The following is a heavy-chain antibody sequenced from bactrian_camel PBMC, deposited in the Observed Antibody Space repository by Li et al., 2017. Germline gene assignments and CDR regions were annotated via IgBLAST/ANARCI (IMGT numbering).Heavy chain of an antibody. J-gene: IGHJ6*01. CDR1: GSTRRLGI. V-gene: IGHV3S59*01. CDR2: IYWKGTTS. D-gene: IGHD2*01. CDR3: AATQRGGPCGTWSRLTDFGF. Sequence: VQLVESGGGSVQTGGSLRLSCAASGSTRRLGIMGWFRQAPGKEREWIASIYWKGTTSAYSDSVAGRFTISRDNAKNTLDLQMNSLGLEDTAMYYCAATQRGGPCGTWSRLTDFGFHGPGTQVTVS.